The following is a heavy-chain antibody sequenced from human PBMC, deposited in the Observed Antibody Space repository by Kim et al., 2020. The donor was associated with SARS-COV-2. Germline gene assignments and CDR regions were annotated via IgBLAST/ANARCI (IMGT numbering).Heavy chain of an antibody. CDR2: INAGNGNT. Sequence: ASVKVSCKASGYTFTSYAMHWVRQAPGQRLEWMGWINAGNGNTKYSQKFQGRVTITRDTSASTAYMELSSLRSEDTAVYYCARDTVYGSGSYYKSAYYYGMDVWGQGTTVTVSS. CDR1: GYTFTSYA. J-gene: IGHJ6*02. D-gene: IGHD3-10*01. V-gene: IGHV1-3*01. CDR3: ARDTVYGSGSYYKSAYYYGMDV.